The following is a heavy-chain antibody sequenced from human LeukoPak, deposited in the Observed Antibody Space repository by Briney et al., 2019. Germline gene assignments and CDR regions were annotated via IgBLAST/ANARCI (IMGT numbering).Heavy chain of an antibody. V-gene: IGHV4-31*03. J-gene: IGHJ3*02. CDR3: ARDSSGWYVGDAFDI. D-gene: IGHD6-19*01. Sequence: SETLSLTCTVSGGSISSGGYYWSWIRQHPGKGLEWIGYIYYSGSTYYNPSLKSRVTISVDTSKNQFSLKLSSVTAADTAVYYCARDSSGWYVGDAFDIWGQGTMVTVSS. CDR2: IYYSGST. CDR1: GGSISSGGYY.